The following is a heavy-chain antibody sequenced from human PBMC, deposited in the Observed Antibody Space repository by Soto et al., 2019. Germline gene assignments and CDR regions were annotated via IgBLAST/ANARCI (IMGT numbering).Heavy chain of an antibody. D-gene: IGHD3-3*01. CDR2: INPTSGGT. Sequence: GASVKVCFKASGYPFTGYYMHLVRQAPGQGLEWMGWINPTSGGTNYAQKFQGRVTMTRDTSISTAYMELNSLRAEDTAVYYCAKDLMGGYYIGYDYWGQGTLVTVSS. CDR3: AKDLMGGYYIGYDY. J-gene: IGHJ4*02. V-gene: IGHV1-2*02. CDR1: GYPFTGYY.